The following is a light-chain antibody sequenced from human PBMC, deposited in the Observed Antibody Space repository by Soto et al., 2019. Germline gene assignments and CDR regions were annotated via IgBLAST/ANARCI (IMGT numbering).Light chain of an antibody. CDR2: EVT. V-gene: IGLV2-14*01. J-gene: IGLJ1*01. CDR3: STFGGTGV. CDR1: SSDVGRYNY. Sequence: QSALTQPDSVSGSPGQSITISCTGTSSDVGRYNYVSWYQQHPGKAPKLMIYEVTNRPSGVSNRFSGSKSGNTASLNITGLLADDEADYYCSTFGGTGVFGTGTKLTVL.